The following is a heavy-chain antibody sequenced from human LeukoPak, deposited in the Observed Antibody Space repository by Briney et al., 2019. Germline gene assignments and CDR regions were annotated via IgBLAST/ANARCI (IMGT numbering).Heavy chain of an antibody. D-gene: IGHD3-22*01. J-gene: IGHJ4*02. CDR2: IRSKAYGGTT. Sequence: PGRSLRLSCTDSGFTFGDYAMSWVRQAPGKGLEWVGFIRSKAYGGTTEYAASVKGRFTISRDDSKNIAYLQMNSLKTEDTAVYYCTRVMIVVVAADYWGQGTLVTVSS. CDR3: TRVMIVVVAADY. V-gene: IGHV3-49*04. CDR1: GFTFGDYA.